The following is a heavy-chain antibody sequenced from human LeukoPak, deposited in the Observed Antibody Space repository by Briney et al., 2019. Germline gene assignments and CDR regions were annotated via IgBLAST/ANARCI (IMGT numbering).Heavy chain of an antibody. CDR3: ERERAVQGYCSGGRCYINDY. Sequence: GASVKVSCTASGYKFSGYYMHWVRQAPGQGLEWLGQINPNSGGTNHAQKFQGRVTMTRDTSLSTAYMELTRLTSDVTAVYFGERERAVQGYCSGGRCYINDYWGQGTLVTVSS. D-gene: IGHD2-15*01. CDR2: INPNSGGT. V-gene: IGHV1-2*06. CDR1: GYKFSGYY. J-gene: IGHJ4*02.